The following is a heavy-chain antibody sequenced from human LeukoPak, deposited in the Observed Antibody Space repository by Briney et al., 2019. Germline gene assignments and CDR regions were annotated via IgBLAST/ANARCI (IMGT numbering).Heavy chain of an antibody. V-gene: IGHV3-30*04. D-gene: IGHD4-17*01. J-gene: IGHJ4*02. CDR3: ARDSSGDYAVDY. CDR1: GFTFSSHA. Sequence: PGGSLRLSCAASGFTFSSHAIHWVRQAPGKGLEWVAFISYDGSKNYYADSVKGRFTISRDNSRNTLYLQMNGLRAEDTAVYYCARDSSGDYAVDYWGQGTLVSVSS. CDR2: ISYDGSKN.